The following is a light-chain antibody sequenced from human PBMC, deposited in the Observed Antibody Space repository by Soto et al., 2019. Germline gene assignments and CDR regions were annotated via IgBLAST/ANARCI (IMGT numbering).Light chain of an antibody. V-gene: IGLV2-23*01. Sequence: QSALTQPASVSGSPGQSITISCTGSSSDVGTYDLVSWYQHHPGAAPKLMIYEATRRPSGISNRFSGSKSGNTASLIISGLQAEDEADYYCCSFAGSNSWVFGGGTKLTVL. CDR1: SSDVGTYDL. CDR2: EAT. J-gene: IGLJ3*02. CDR3: CSFAGSNSWV.